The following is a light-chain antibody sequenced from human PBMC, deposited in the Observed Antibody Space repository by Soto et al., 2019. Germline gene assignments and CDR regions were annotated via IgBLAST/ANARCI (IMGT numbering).Light chain of an antibody. CDR3: QQSKGLPT. V-gene: IGKV1-12*01. J-gene: IGKJ4*02. CDR2: DTS. Sequence: DIQMTQSPSSVSASVGDRITITCRASQDIGGRLAWFQQKPGKAPKLLIYDTSSLQTGVQSRFSGSGSGTDFVLTISNLQPEDIATYYCQQSKGLPTFGVGPKVYI. CDR1: QDIGGR.